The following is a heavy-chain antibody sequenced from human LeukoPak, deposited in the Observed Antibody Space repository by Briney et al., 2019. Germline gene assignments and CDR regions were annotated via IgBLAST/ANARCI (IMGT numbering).Heavy chain of an antibody. CDR3: ARDDTYGIFENVDY. V-gene: IGHV1-18*01. D-gene: IGHD4-17*01. CDR1: GYSFILYG. CDR2: ISTSTGDT. J-gene: IGHJ4*03. Sequence: GASVKVSCKTSGYSFILYGISWVRQAPGQGPEWMGWISTSTGDTKYTQKFQGRVTLTTDTSTSTAYMELSSLRSDDTAVYYCARDDTYGIFENVDYGAKGPLVTVSS.